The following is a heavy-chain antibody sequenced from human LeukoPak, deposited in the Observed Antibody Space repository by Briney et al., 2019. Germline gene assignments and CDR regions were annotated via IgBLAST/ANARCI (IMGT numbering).Heavy chain of an antibody. CDR2: ISGSGGST. Sequence: GGSLGLSCAAPGFTFSSYAMSWVRQAPGKGLEWASAISGSGGSTYYADSVKGRFTISRDNSKNTLYLQMNSLRAEDTAVYYCAKDRPPYSSGRWGYFQHWGQGTLVTVSS. CDR1: GFTFSSYA. J-gene: IGHJ1*01. D-gene: IGHD6-19*01. CDR3: AKDRPPYSSGRWGYFQH. V-gene: IGHV3-23*01.